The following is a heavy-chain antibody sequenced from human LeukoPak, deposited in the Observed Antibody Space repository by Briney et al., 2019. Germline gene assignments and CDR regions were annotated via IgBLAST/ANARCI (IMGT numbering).Heavy chain of an antibody. CDR2: ITGSAGST. CDR3: AKGAGYNAARCVDY. CDR1: GFTFSNFA. D-gene: IGHD5-24*01. Sequence: GGSLRLSCAASGFTFSNFAMNWVRQAPGKGLEWVSVITGSAGSTYYADSVKGRFTISRDNSKNTLYLQMDSLRAEDTAVYFCAKGAGYNAARCVDYWGQGTLVTVSS. V-gene: IGHV3-23*01. J-gene: IGHJ4*02.